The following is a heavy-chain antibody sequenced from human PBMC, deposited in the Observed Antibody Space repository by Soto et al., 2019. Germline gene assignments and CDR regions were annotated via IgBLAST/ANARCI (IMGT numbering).Heavy chain of an antibody. CDR1: GDSFNDYY. CDR3: ARESGGATATLDYYCFYMDV. CDR2: INPNGGVT. J-gene: IGHJ6*03. D-gene: IGHD5-12*01. V-gene: IGHV1-2*04. Sequence: QVQLVQSGAEVRKPGASVTVSCRSSGDSFNDYYIHWVRQAPGQGFGWMGWINPNGGVTKYAQKFQGWVSMTRDTSIRTVYMQLSRLRSDDTAVYYCARESGGATATLDYYCFYMDVWGTGTTVTVSS.